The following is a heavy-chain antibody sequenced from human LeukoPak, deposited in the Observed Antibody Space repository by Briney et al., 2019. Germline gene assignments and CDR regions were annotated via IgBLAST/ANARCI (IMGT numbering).Heavy chain of an antibody. CDR1: GYTFTSYY. CDR2: INPSGGST. V-gene: IGHV1-46*01. D-gene: IGHD5-24*01. CDR3: ASEVVEMAFDM. Sequence: ASVKVSCKASGYTFTSYYMHWVRQAPGQGLEWMGIINPSGGSTSYAQKFQGRVTMTRDMSTSTVYMELSSLRSEDTAVYYCASEVVEMAFDMWGQGTMVTVTS. J-gene: IGHJ3*02.